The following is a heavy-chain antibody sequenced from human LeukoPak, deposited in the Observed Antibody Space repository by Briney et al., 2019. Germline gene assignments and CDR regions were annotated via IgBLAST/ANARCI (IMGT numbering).Heavy chain of an antibody. CDR1: GFTFSSYA. CDR3: ARDPYGDYSFDY. V-gene: IGHV3-30-3*01. Sequence: QAGGSLRLSCAASGFTFSSYAMHWVRQAPGKGLEWVAVISYDGSNKYYADSVKGRFTISRDNSKNTLYLQMNSLRAEDTAVYYCARDPYGDYSFDYWGQGTLVTVSS. CDR2: ISYDGSNK. J-gene: IGHJ4*02. D-gene: IGHD4-17*01.